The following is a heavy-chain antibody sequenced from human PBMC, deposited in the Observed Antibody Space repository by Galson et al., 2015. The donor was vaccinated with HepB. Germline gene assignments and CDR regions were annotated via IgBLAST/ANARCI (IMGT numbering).Heavy chain of an antibody. Sequence: YYWGWIRQSPGKGLEWIGEVYKSGTTNYTPSLQSLVTIEVTRPRNQFSLKLTSVTAADTAVYYCARGGAHCTATNCERDWLDPWGQGVLVIVSS. D-gene: IGHD1-26*01. CDR1: YY. CDR2: VYKSGTT. J-gene: IGHJ5*02. V-gene: IGHV4-34*01. CDR3: ARGGAHCTATNCERDWLDP.